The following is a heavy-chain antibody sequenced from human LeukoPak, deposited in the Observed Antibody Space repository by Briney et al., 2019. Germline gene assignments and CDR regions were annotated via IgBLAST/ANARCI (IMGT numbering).Heavy chain of an antibody. J-gene: IGHJ4*02. CDR3: AKTKSSSWVFDY. Sequence: PGGSLRLSCAASGFTFSSYAMSWVRQAPGKGLEWISAISGSGGSTYYADSVKGRFTISRDNSKNTLYLQMNSLRAEDTAVYYCAKTKSSSWVFDYWGQGTLVTVSS. CDR2: ISGSGGST. CDR1: GFTFSSYA. D-gene: IGHD6-13*01. V-gene: IGHV3-23*01.